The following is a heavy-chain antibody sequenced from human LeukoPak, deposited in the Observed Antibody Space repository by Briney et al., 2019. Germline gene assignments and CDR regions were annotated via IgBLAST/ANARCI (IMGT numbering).Heavy chain of an antibody. J-gene: IGHJ4*02. D-gene: IGHD3-10*01. CDR3: CKDYYGSGSFWT. V-gene: IGHV4-30-4*01. Sequence: SETLSLTCTVSGGAISRGDYYWSWIRQPPGKGLEWIGYIYYSGSTYYNPSLKSRVTISVDTFKKQISLKLNSVTAADTAVYFCCKDYYGSGSFWTWGQGTLVNVSS. CDR2: IYYSGST. CDR1: GGAISRGDYY.